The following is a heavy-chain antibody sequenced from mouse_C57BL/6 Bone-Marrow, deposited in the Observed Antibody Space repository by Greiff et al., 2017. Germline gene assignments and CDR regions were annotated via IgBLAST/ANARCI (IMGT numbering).Heavy chain of an antibody. CDR1: GFSLTSYG. Sequence: VKLMESGPGLVQPSQSLSITCTVSGFSLTSYGVHWVRQSPGKGLEWLGVIWRGGSTDYNAAFMSRLSITKDNSKSQVFFKMNSLQADDTAIYYCANYGNSGYFDVWGTGTTVTVSS. D-gene: IGHD2-1*01. V-gene: IGHV2-5*01. CDR2: IWRGGST. J-gene: IGHJ1*03. CDR3: ANYGNSGYFDV.